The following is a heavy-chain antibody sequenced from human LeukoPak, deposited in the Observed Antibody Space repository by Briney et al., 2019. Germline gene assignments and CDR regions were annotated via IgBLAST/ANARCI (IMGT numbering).Heavy chain of an antibody. CDR1: GFTFSSYA. Sequence: GGSLRLSCAASGFTFSSYAMSWVRQAPGKGLEWVSAISGSGGSTYYADSVKGRFTISRDNSKNTLYLQMNSLRAEDTAVYHCAKVGRRGHCGGDCYYFDYWGQGTLVTVSS. CDR3: AKVGRRGHCGGDCYYFDY. J-gene: IGHJ4*02. D-gene: IGHD2-21*02. V-gene: IGHV3-23*01. CDR2: ISGSGGST.